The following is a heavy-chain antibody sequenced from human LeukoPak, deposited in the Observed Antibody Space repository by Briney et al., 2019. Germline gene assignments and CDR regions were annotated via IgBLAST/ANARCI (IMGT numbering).Heavy chain of an antibody. V-gene: IGHV4-59*08. J-gene: IGHJ3*02. CDR1: GGSISSYY. CDR3: ASSYCGGDCYAFDI. Sequence: TASETLSLTCTVSGGSISSYYWSWIRQPPGKGLEWIGYIYYSGSTNYNPSLKSRVTISVDTSKNQFSLKLSSVTAADTAVYYCASSYCGGDCYAFDIWGQGTMVTVSS. D-gene: IGHD2-21*02. CDR2: IYYSGST.